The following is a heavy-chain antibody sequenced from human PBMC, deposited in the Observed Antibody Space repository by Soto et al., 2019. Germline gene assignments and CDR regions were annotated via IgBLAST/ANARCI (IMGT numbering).Heavy chain of an antibody. CDR3: ARRLRQSGTSWDSGAFDI. D-gene: IGHD1-26*01. J-gene: IGHJ3*02. CDR2: IYWDDDK. V-gene: IGHV2-5*02. Sequence: QITLQESAPVLVRPTETLKLTCTYSGFSLSTSGEGVGWVRQSPGKALEWLAVIYWDDDKRYMPSLKNRLSITKDTSRRQVVLAMTHMFPMDTGTYYCARRLRQSGTSWDSGAFDIWGHGTAVAVS. CDR1: GFSLSTSGEG.